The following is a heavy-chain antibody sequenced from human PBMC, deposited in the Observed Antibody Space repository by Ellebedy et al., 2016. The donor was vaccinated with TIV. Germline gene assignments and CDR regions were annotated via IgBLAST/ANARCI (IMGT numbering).Heavy chain of an antibody. Sequence: PGGSLRLSCVASGFTFSSYAMCWVRQAPGKGLEWVSTISDSGANTYFPDSVKGRFTISSDNSKNTLDLQMNSLRAEDTAVYCASSRYHYYVGNTIFAYWGQGTLVTVSS. CDR1: GFTFSSYA. J-gene: IGHJ4*02. CDR2: ISDSGANT. V-gene: IGHV3-23*01. D-gene: IGHD3-16*02. CDR3: SSRYHYYVGNTIFAY.